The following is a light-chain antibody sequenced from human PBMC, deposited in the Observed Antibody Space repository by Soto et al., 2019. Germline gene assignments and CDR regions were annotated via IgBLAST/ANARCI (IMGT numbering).Light chain of an antibody. Sequence: EVVMTQSPATLSVSTGERATLSCRASQSVSSLLAWYQQKPGQDPRLLIYGASTRATGIPDRFSASGSGTEFALTISSLQSGDCAVYYCQQYNNWPLTFGGGTKVEIK. CDR3: QQYNNWPLT. V-gene: IGKV3-15*01. J-gene: IGKJ4*01. CDR2: GAS. CDR1: QSVSSL.